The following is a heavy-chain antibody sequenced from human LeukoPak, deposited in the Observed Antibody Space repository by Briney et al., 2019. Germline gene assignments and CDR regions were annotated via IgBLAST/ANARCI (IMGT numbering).Heavy chain of an antibody. CDR2: IYSGGST. Sequence: GGSLRLSCAASGFTVSSNYRSWVRQAPGKGLEWVSVIYSGGSTYYAASVKGRFTISRDNSKNTLYLQLNSLRAEDTAVYYCPRDYPIYYYYGMDVWRQGTTVTVSS. CDR1: GFTVSSNY. J-gene: IGHJ6*02. CDR3: PRDYPIYYYYGMDV. V-gene: IGHV3-66*01.